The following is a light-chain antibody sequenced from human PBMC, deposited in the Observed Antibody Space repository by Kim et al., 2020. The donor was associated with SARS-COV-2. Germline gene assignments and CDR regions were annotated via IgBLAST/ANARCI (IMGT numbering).Light chain of an antibody. CDR1: QSVSSNY. CDR2: DAS. V-gene: IGKV3-20*01. CDR3: YQYGNSPVT. Sequence: EIVLTQSPGTLSLSPGERATLSCRASQSVSSNYLAWYQQKPGQAPRLLIYDASSRATGIPDRFSGSVSGTDFTLTISRLEPEDFVVFYCYQYGNSPVTFGQGTKVDIK. J-gene: IGKJ1*01.